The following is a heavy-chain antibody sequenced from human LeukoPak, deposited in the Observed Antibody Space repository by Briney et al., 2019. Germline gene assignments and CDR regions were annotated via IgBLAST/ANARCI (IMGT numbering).Heavy chain of an antibody. D-gene: IGHD1-26*01. CDR2: IIPIFGTA. CDR1: GGTFSSYA. V-gene: IGHV1-69*06. CDR3: ARAVPGQGIVGATNLGPLDY. Sequence: SVKVSCKASGGTFSSYAISWVRQAPGQGLEWMGGIIPIFGTANYAQKFQGRVTITADKSTSTAYMELSSLRSEDTAVYYCARAVPGQGIVGATNLGPLDYWGQGTLVTVSS. J-gene: IGHJ4*02.